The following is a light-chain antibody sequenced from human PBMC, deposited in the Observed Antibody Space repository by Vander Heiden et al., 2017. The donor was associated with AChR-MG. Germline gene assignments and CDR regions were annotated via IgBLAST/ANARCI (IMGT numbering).Light chain of an antibody. CDR1: QSVSSSY. Sequence: EIVLTQSPGPLSFSPGESATLSCRARQSVSSSYLDWYQQKPGQAPRLLIYGASSRATGIPDRFSGSGSGKDFTLTISRLEPEDFAVYYCQQYGSSPRYTFGQWTKLEIK. CDR2: GAS. CDR3: QQYGSSPRYT. V-gene: IGKV3-20*01. J-gene: IGKJ2*01.